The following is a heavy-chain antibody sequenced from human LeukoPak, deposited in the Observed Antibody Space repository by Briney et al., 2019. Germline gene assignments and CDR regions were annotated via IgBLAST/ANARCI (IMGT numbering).Heavy chain of an antibody. CDR3: AVDNPEGDY. Sequence: GGSLRLSCAASGITFSSYEMNWVRQAPGKGLEWVSYISSSGSTIYYADSVKGRFTISRDNAKNSLYLQMNSLRAEDTAVYYCAVDNPEGDYWGQGTLVAVSS. CDR1: GITFSSYE. D-gene: IGHD1-14*01. CDR2: ISSSGSTI. J-gene: IGHJ4*02. V-gene: IGHV3-48*03.